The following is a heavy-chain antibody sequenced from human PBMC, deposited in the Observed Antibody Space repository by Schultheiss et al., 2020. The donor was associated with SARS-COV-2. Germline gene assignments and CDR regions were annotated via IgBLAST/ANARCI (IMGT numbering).Heavy chain of an antibody. CDR1: GFTVSSNY. D-gene: IGHD2-15*01. Sequence: GESLKISCAASGFTVSSNYMSWVRQAPGKGLEWVSVIYSGGSTYYADSVKGRFTISRDNSKNTLYLQMNSLRAEDTAVYYCARAGRGTDVLLRGGYYYYYGMDVWGQGTTVTVSS. J-gene: IGHJ6*02. CDR2: IYSGGST. CDR3: ARAGRGTDVLLRGGYYYYYGMDV. V-gene: IGHV3-53*01.